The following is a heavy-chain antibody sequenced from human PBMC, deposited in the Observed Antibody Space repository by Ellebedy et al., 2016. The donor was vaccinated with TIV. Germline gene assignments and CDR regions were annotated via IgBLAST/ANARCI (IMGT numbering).Heavy chain of an antibody. J-gene: IGHJ4*02. CDR1: GYTFTSYA. CDR2: ISAYNGNT. CDR3: ARVDSYNGLSHLDY. D-gene: IGHD5-18*01. Sequence: AASVKVSCKASGYTFTSYAISWVRQAPGQGLEWMGWISAYNGNTNYAQKFQGRVTMTTDTSTSTAYMELRSLRSDDTAVYSCARVDSYNGLSHLDYWGQGTLVIVSS. V-gene: IGHV1-18*04.